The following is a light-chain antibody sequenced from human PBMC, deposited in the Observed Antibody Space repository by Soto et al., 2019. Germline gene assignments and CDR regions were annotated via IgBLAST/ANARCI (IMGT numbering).Light chain of an antibody. V-gene: IGKV3-11*01. CDR1: QSVSMH. J-gene: IGKJ5*01. Sequence: EIVLTQSPATLSLSPGERATLSCRASQSVSMHLAWYQQKPGQAPRLLIYDASNRATGIPARFSGSGSGTDFTLTISSLEPEDSAVYYCQQRHMWPITFGQGTRLEI. CDR2: DAS. CDR3: QQRHMWPIT.